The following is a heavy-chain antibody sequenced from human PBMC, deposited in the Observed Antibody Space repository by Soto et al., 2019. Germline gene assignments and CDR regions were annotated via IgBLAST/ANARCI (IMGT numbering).Heavy chain of an antibody. CDR3: ARDKGSGSYYMGAFDY. V-gene: IGHV3-30-3*01. Sequence: QVQLVESGGGVVQPGRSLRLSCAASGFTFSSYAMHWVRQAPGKGLEWVAVISYDGSNKYYADSVKGRFTISRDNSKNTLDRQMNSLRAEDTAVYYCARDKGSGSYYMGAFDYWGQGTLVTVSS. D-gene: IGHD3-10*01. CDR2: ISYDGSNK. CDR1: GFTFSSYA. J-gene: IGHJ4*02.